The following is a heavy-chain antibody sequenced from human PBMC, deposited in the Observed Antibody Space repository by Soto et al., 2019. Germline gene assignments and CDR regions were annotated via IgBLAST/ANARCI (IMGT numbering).Heavy chain of an antibody. CDR1: GYTFTTYT. D-gene: IGHD6-19*01. J-gene: IGHJ4*02. V-gene: IGHV1-3*01. CDR2: INPENGNT. CDR3: ATAVSSGWCITRGFGY. Sequence: GASVKVSCKASGYTFTTYTLHWVRQAPGQRLEWMGWINPENGNTKHSQNFLGRLTITRDTSASTSYMELSSLRSEDTAVYYWATAVSSGWCITRGFGYWGQGTLVTVSS.